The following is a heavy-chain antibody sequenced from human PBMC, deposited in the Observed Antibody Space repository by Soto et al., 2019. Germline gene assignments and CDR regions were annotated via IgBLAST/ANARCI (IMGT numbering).Heavy chain of an antibody. CDR1: GSTFSSYA. Sequence: SSVKVSCKASGSTFSSYAISWVRQAPGQGLEWMGGIIPLYGTANYAQKFQGRVTITADESTSTAYMELSNLRSEDTAVYYCARDRGRWGIVGATTKTNSDEYFQHWG. CDR2: IIPLYGTA. V-gene: IGHV1-69*13. J-gene: IGHJ1*01. D-gene: IGHD1-26*01. CDR3: ARDRGRWGIVGATTKTNSDEYFQH.